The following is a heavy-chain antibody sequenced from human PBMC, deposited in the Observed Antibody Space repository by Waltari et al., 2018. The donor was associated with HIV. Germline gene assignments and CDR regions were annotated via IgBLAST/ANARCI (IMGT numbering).Heavy chain of an antibody. CDR2: IKQDGSEK. J-gene: IGHJ4*02. V-gene: IGHV3-7*04. CDR1: GFTFSSYC. CDR3: ARGGFYGSGSKVN. Sequence: EVQLVESGGGWVQPGGSRRLSCAASGFTFSSYCMSWVSQAPGKGLEWVGKIKQDGSEKYYVDSVNGRFTISRDNAENSLYLQMNSLRAEDTAVYYCARGGFYGSGSKVNWGQGTLVTVSS. D-gene: IGHD3-10*01.